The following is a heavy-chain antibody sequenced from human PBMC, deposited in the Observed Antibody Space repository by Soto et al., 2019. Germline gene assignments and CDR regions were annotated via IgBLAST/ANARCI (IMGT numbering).Heavy chain of an antibody. CDR2: IKSKTDGGTT. D-gene: IGHD1-26*01. CDR3: ARPYSGSYSFDF. CDR1: GFTFSNAW. Sequence: GGSLRLSCAASGFTFSNAWMSWVRQAPGKGLEWVGRIKSKTDGGTTDYAESVKGRFTISRDNAKNSLYLHLKSLRAEDTAVYYCARPYSGSYSFDFWGQGTMVTVSS. V-gene: IGHV3-15*01. J-gene: IGHJ4*02.